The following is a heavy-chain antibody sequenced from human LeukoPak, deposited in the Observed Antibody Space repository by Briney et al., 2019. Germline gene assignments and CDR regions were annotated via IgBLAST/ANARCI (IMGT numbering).Heavy chain of an antibody. CDR2: IYYSGST. D-gene: IGHD6-13*01. Sequence: SETLSLTCTVSGDSISSTSYYWGWIRQPPGKGLEWIGSIYYSGSTYYNPSLKSRVTISVDTSKNQFSLKLSSVTAADTAVYYCASRSVAAAGTTIDYWGQGTLVTVST. CDR1: GDSISSTSYY. J-gene: IGHJ4*02. V-gene: IGHV4-39*01. CDR3: ASRSVAAAGTTIDY.